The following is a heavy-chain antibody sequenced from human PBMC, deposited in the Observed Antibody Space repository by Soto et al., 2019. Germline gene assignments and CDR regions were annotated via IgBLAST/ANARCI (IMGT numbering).Heavy chain of an antibody. D-gene: IGHD3-3*01. CDR3: AREVTIFGGGMDV. V-gene: IGHV4-31*03. Sequence: PSETLSLTCTVSGGSISGDGYYWSWIRQHPGKGLEWIGYIHYSGSASYTPSLKSRVIISVDTSKNQLSLKLSSVTAADTAVYYCAREVTIFGGGMDVWGQGTTVTVSS. J-gene: IGHJ6*02. CDR2: IHYSGSA. CDR1: GGSISGDGYY.